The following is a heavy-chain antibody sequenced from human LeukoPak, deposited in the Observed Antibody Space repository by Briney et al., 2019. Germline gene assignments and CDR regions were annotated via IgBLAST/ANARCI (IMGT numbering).Heavy chain of an antibody. CDR2: ISDSGNT. CDR1: GFTFSRHW. D-gene: IGHD2-21*01. CDR3: AKAPFTTCRDAYCYPFDY. J-gene: IGHJ4*02. Sequence: GGSLRLSCAASGFTFSRHWMSWVRQAPGKGLEWVSAISDSGNTYHADSVKGRFTISRDSSKNTLFLQMNRLRPEDAAVYYCAKAPFTTCRDAYCYPFDYWVQGTLVTVSS. V-gene: IGHV3-23*01.